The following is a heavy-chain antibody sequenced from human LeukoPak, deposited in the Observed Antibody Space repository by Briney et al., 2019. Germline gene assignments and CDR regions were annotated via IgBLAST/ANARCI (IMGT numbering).Heavy chain of an antibody. Sequence: HPGGSLRLSCGASGFTFSSYAMSWVRQTPGRGLEWVAGVSPSGGRTLYADSVEGRFTSSRDNPNDTVYLQLSSLRAEDSALYYCAKVRGVYCSSPACYYYDSWGQGTPVTVSP. J-gene: IGHJ4*02. D-gene: IGHD2-2*01. CDR2: VSPSGGRT. V-gene: IGHV3-23*01. CDR1: GFTFSSYA. CDR3: AKVRGVYCSSPACYYYDS.